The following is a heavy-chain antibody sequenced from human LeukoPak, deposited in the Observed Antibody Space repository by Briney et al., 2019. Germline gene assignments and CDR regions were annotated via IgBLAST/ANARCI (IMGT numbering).Heavy chain of an antibody. J-gene: IGHJ4*02. V-gene: IGHV3-30*04. D-gene: IGHD6-19*01. CDR3: AREGRAGTYFDY. CDR2: ISYDGSNK. Sequence: PGGSLRPSCAASGFTFSGYAMHWVRQAPGKGLEWVAVISYDGSNKYYADSVKGRFTISRDNSKNTLYLQMNSLRAEDTAVYYCAREGRAGTYFDYWGQGTLVTVSS. CDR1: GFTFSGYA.